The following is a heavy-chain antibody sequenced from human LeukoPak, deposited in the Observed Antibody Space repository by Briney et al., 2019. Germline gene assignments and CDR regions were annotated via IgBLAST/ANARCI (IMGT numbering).Heavy chain of an antibody. CDR2: IRSKAYGWTT. V-gene: IGHV3-49*04. D-gene: IGHD3-22*01. CDR1: GFTFGDYA. CDR3: ARDHYYDSSGYSDAFDI. J-gene: IGHJ3*02. Sequence: PGGSLRLSCTASGFTFGDYAMSWVRQAPGKGLEWVGFIRSKAYGWTTEYAASVKGRFTISRDDSKSIAYLQMNSLKTEDTAVYYCARDHYYDSSGYSDAFDIWGQGTMVTVSS.